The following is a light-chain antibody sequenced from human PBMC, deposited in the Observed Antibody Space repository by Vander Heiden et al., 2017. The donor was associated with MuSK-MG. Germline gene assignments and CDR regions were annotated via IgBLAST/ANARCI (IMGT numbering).Light chain of an antibody. CDR1: QSVSRSY. CDR2: GAS. Sequence: EIVLTQSPGTLSLSPGERATLSRRASQSVSRSYLAWYQQKPGQAPRLLIYGASSRANGIPDRFSGSGSGTDFTLTIRRLEPEDFAVYYWQEDGSSRTFGQGTKVEIK. J-gene: IGKJ1*01. CDR3: QEDGSSRT. V-gene: IGKV3-20*01.